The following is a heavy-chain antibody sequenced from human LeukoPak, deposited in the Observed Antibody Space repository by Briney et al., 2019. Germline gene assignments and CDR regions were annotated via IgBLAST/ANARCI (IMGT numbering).Heavy chain of an antibody. CDR1: GGSISSGGYY. Sequence: EPSETLSLTCTVSGGSISSGGYYWSWIRQHPGKGLDWIGYIYYSGSTYYNPSLKSRVTISVDTSKNQFSLQLSSVTAADTAVYYCARRAWDTAMVIFWGQGTLVTVSS. CDR2: IYYSGST. V-gene: IGHV4-31*03. J-gene: IGHJ4*02. CDR3: ARRAWDTAMVIF. D-gene: IGHD5-18*01.